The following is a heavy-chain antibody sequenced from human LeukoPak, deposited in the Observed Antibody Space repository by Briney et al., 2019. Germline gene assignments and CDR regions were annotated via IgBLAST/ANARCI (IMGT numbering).Heavy chain of an antibody. V-gene: IGHV3-15*01. Sequence: GGSLRPSCVDSGLTFTNAWMSWVRQAPGKGLEWIGRIKSRTDGETTNYAEPVRGRFTISRDDSKSAVYLQMNSLKIEDTAVYYCTTDLGTYYHGSQRLIPIDYWGQGTLVTVSS. D-gene: IGHD3-10*01. J-gene: IGHJ4*02. CDR2: IKSRTDGETT. CDR3: TTDLGTYYHGSQRLIPIDY. CDR1: GLTFTNAW.